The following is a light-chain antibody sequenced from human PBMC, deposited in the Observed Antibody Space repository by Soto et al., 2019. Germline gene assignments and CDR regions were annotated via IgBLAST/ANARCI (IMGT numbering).Light chain of an antibody. J-gene: IGKJ1*01. Sequence: IQTTQSPSSPSAAVGYRVTRTCPPSQGISTYLNCYQQKPGKAPKLLIYAASSLQSGVPSRFSGSGSETDFTLTISSLQTEDFATYYCKQGYSTTCTFGKGTKVDIK. CDR3: KQGYSTTCT. CDR2: AAS. V-gene: IGKV1-39*01. CDR1: QGISTY.